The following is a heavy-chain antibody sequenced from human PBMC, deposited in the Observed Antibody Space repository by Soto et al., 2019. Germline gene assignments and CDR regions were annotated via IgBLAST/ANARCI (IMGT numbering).Heavy chain of an antibody. CDR3: TTDKAY. Sequence: EVQLVESGGGLVRTGGSLRLSCAASGFVFSNAWVNWVRQAPGKGLEWVGRIKSNTDGGTTDYAAPVEGRFTISRDDSKNTLYLQLNSLKIEDTGVYYCTTDKAYWGQGALVTVSA. V-gene: IGHV3-15*07. CDR2: IKSNTDGGTT. CDR1: GFVFSNAW. J-gene: IGHJ4*02.